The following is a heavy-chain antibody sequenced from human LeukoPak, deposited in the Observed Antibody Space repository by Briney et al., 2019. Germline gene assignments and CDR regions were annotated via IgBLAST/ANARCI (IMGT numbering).Heavy chain of an antibody. CDR3: ARAGTGYSSSWFRAFDI. D-gene: IGHD6-13*01. J-gene: IGHJ3*02. Sequence: SETLSLTCTVSGGSISSYYWSWIRQPAGKGLEWIGRIYTSGRTNYNPSLKSRVTMSVDPSKNQFSLKLSSVAAADTAVYYCARAGTGYSSSWFRAFDIWGQGTMVTVSS. V-gene: IGHV4-4*07. CDR2: IYTSGRT. CDR1: GGSISSYY.